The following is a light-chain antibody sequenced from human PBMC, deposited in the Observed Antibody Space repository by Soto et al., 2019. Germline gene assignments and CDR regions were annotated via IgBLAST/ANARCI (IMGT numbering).Light chain of an antibody. V-gene: IGLV1-47*02. CDR2: INN. J-gene: IGLJ1*01. Sequence: QSVLTQPPSASGTPGQRVTVSCSGSSSNIGSNYVYWYQQLPGTAPKLLIFINNQRPSGVPDRFSGSKSGTSASLAISGLRSEDEADYYCAAWDDSLSGYVFGTGTKVTVL. CDR1: SSNIGSNY. CDR3: AAWDDSLSGYV.